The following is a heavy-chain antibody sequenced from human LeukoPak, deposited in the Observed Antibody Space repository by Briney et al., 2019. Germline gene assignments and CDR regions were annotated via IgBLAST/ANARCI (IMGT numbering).Heavy chain of an antibody. D-gene: IGHD3-10*01. CDR2: IGSAGDT. V-gene: IGHV3-13*04. CDR1: GFAFSGCD. CDR3: ARVACGSWSYYFDY. J-gene: IGHJ4*02. Sequence: PGGSLRLSCAASGFAFSGCDIHWVRQATGKGLEWVSGIGSAGDTYYAGSVKGRFAISRDNAKNTLYLQMSSLTAGDTALYYCARVACGSWSYYFDYWGQGTLVTVSS.